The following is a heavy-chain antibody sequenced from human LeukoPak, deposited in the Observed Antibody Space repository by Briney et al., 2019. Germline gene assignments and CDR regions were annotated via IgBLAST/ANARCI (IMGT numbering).Heavy chain of an antibody. D-gene: IGHD2-21*02. J-gene: IGHJ4*02. V-gene: IGHV4-39*01. CDR2: LYNSGST. CDR3: ARQVTAILFDY. Sequence: SETLSLTCTVSGGSISSSSYYWDWIRQPPGKGLEWIGSLYNSGSTYYNPSLKSRVTISVDTSKNQFSLKLNSVTAADTAVYYCARQVTAILFDYWGQGTLVTVSS. CDR1: GGSISSSSYY.